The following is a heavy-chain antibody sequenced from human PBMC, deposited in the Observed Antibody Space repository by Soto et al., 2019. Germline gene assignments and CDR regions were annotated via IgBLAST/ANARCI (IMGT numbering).Heavy chain of an antibody. CDR1: GYTFTNND. Sequence: EASVQVSFKASGYTFTNNDVSWLRQATGQGLEWMGWMNPGSGDTGYAQKFQGRVTMTRDISIATAYMELNSLTSEDTAIYYCARMESFGSLNWFDPWGQGTLVTVSS. CDR2: MNPGSGDT. CDR3: ARMESFGSLNWFDP. J-gene: IGHJ5*02. V-gene: IGHV1-8*02. D-gene: IGHD5-18*01.